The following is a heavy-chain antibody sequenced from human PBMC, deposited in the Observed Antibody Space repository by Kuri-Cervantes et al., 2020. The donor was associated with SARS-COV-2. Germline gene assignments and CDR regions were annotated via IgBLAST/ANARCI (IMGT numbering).Heavy chain of an antibody. CDR3: ARVEVAGMSYGMDV. CDR2: INPNSGGT. D-gene: IGHD6-19*01. V-gene: IGHV1-2*06. Sequence: ASVKVSCKASGYTFTGYYMHWVRQAPGQGLEWMGRINPNSGGTNYAQKFQGRVTMTRDTSISTAYMELSRLRSDDTAVYYCARVEVAGMSYGMDVWGQGTTVTVSS. CDR1: GYTFTGYY. J-gene: IGHJ6*02.